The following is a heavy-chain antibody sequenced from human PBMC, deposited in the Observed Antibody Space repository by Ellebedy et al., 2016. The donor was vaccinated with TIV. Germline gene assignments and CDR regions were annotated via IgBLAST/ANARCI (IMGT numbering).Heavy chain of an antibody. V-gene: IGHV3-74*01. Sequence: GESLKISCAASGFPLNWMDWVRQPPGKGLLWVSRISPDGGSTAYADSVKGRFTISRDNAKNMVYLQMNNLRAEDTAIYYCARDFNGLSLWGQGTPVNVSS. CDR3: ARDFNGLSL. CDR1: GFPLNW. CDR2: ISPDGGST. J-gene: IGHJ4*02.